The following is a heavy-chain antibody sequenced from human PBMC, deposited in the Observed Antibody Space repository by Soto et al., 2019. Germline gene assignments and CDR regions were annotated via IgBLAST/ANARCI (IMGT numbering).Heavy chain of an antibody. D-gene: IGHD3-16*01. J-gene: IGHJ6*02. CDR3: ARGNPFNYAGFDV. CDR1: GYTFSDFD. CDR2: MNAKSGDT. V-gene: IGHV1-8*01. Sequence: QAHLEQSGAEVKRPGASVKVSCKASGYTFSDFDINWLRQASGQGPEWMGWMNAKSGDTFFAQRFQGKFNMTWDNSLSTAYMEVGSLTSDDTAIYFCARGNPFNYAGFDVWGQGTTVAVSS.